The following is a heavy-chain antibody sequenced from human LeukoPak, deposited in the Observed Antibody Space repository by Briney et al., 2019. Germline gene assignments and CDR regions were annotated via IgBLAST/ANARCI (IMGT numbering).Heavy chain of an antibody. Sequence: PSETLSLTCAVYGGSFSGYYWSWIRQPPGKGLEWIGEINHSGSNNYNPSLKSRVTISVDTSKNQFSLKLSSVTAADTAVYYCARTLGYCSSTSCYGRKYNWFDPWGQGTLVTVSS. CDR1: GGSFSGYY. CDR2: INHSGSN. CDR3: ARTLGYCSSTSCYGRKYNWFDP. V-gene: IGHV4-34*01. J-gene: IGHJ5*02. D-gene: IGHD2-2*01.